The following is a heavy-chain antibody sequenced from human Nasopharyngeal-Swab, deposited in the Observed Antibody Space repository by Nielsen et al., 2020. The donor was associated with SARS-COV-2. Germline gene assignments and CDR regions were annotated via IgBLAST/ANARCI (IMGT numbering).Heavy chain of an antibody. CDR1: GFTVSSNF. V-gene: IGHV3-53*01. CDR3: ARVRQSGAYFPFDS. CDR2: LKSGGGT. J-gene: IGHJ4*02. Sequence: GESLKISCVASGFTVSSNFVSWVRQAPGKGLEWVSLLKSGGGTFYADSVRGRFTISRDNSRNTVYLQMNSLRAEDAAVYYCARVRQSGAYFPFDSWGLGTLVTSPQ. D-gene: IGHD1-26*01.